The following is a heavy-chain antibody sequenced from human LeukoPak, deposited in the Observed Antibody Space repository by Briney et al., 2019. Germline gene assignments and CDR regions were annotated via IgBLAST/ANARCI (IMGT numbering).Heavy chain of an antibody. CDR1: GYSFTSYW. CDR2: IYPGGSDT. CDR3: ARQEDYYDSSWYNWFDP. Sequence: GESLQISCQGSGYSFTSYWIGWVRQMPGKGLEWMGIIYPGGSDTRYSPSFQGQVTISADKSISTAYLQWSSLKASDTAMYYCARQEDYYDSSWYNWFDPWGQGTLVTVSS. V-gene: IGHV5-51*01. J-gene: IGHJ5*02. D-gene: IGHD3-22*01.